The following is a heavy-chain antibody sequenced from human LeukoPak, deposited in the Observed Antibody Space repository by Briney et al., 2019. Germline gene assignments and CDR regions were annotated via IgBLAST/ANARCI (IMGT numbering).Heavy chain of an antibody. D-gene: IGHD3-10*01. CDR2: ISSSSSTI. CDR3: ARATKIHSITMVRGVREYYFDY. CDR1: GFTFSSYS. J-gene: IGHJ4*02. V-gene: IGHV3-48*01. Sequence: PGGSLRLSCAASGFTFSSYSMNWVRQAPGKGLEWVSYISSSSSTIYYADSVKGRFTISRDNAKNSLYLQMNSLRAEDTALYHCARATKIHSITMVRGVREYYFDYWGQGTLVTVSS.